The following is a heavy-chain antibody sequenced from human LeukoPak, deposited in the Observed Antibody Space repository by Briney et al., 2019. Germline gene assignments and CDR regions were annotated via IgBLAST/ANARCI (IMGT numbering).Heavy chain of an antibody. Sequence: GGSLRLSCAASGFTFSSYSMNWVRQAPGKGLEWVSYISSSSSTIYYADSVKGRFTISRDNAKNSLYLQMNSLRAEDTAVYYCARDAAARPYYYMDVWAKGPRSPSP. CDR3: ARDAAARPYYYMDV. CDR2: ISSSSSTI. CDR1: GFTFSSYS. D-gene: IGHD6-6*01. V-gene: IGHV3-48*01. J-gene: IGHJ6*03.